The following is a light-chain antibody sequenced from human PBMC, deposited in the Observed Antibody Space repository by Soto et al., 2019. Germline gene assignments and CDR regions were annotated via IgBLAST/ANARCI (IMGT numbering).Light chain of an antibody. CDR1: QDISNY. J-gene: IGKJ1*01. Sequence: DIQMIQSPSSLSASVGDRVTITCQASQDISNYLNWYQQKPGKAPKLLIYDASSLESGVPSRFSGSGSGTEFTLTITSLQPDDFATYYCQQYNSYPWTFGQGTKVDNK. V-gene: IGKV1-5*01. CDR2: DAS. CDR3: QQYNSYPWT.